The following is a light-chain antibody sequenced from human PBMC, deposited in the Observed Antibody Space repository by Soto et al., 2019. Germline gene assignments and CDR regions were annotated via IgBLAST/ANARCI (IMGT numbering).Light chain of an antibody. CDR3: AAWDDSLSVHYV. J-gene: IGLJ1*01. CDR1: SSNIGSNY. Sequence: QSVLTQPPSASGTPGQRVTISCSGSSSNIGSNYVYWYQQFPGTAPKLLIYRSNQRASGVPDRFSGSKSGTSASLAISGLRSEDGADYYCAAWDDSLSVHYVFGTGTKVTVL. V-gene: IGLV1-47*01. CDR2: RSN.